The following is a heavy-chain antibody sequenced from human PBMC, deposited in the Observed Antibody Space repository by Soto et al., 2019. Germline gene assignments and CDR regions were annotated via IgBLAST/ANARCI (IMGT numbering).Heavy chain of an antibody. D-gene: IGHD6-19*01. CDR2: IWYDGSYK. Sequence: QVQLVESGGGVVHPGRSLRLSCAASGFTFTTYGMHWVRQAPGKGLEWVAIIWYDGSYKYYADSVKGRFTISRDISNNTLCLQMNSLRDEDTAVYYCARGSSSGWYYFFFDYWGQGTLVTVSS. CDR3: ARGSSSGWYYFFFDY. J-gene: IGHJ4*02. V-gene: IGHV3-33*01. CDR1: GFTFTTYG.